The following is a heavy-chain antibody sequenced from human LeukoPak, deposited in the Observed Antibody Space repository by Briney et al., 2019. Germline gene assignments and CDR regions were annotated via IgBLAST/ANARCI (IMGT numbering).Heavy chain of an antibody. J-gene: IGHJ5*02. CDR2: IYYSGST. D-gene: IGHD3-10*01. CDR3: ARRRRYGSGKQTGGWFDP. CDR1: GVSISTYY. V-gene: IGHV4-59*01. Sequence: PSGTLSLTCTVSGVSISTYYWSWIRQAPGKGLEWSGYIYYSGSTNYTTSRKSRVAIPVDSSKNQSSLKLSSVTAADTAVYYWARRRRYGSGKQTGGWFDPWGQGTLVTVSS.